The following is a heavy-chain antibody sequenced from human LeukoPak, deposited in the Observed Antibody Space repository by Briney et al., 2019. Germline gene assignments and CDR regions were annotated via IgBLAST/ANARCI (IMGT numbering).Heavy chain of an antibody. D-gene: IGHD3-22*01. J-gene: IGHJ4*02. V-gene: IGHV4-28*05. CDR2: IYYSGNI. CDR1: GYSISSNNW. Sequence: PSETLSLTCGVSGYSISSNNWWVWIRQPPGNALEWIGYIYYSGNIYYNPSLKSRVTMSVDTSENQFSLKLTSVTAVDTAVYYCARQNYDRTFDYWGQGTLVTVSS. CDR3: ARQNYDRTFDY.